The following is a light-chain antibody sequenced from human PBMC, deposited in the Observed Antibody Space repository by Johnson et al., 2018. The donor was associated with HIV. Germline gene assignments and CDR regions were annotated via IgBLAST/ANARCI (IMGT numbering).Light chain of an antibody. CDR3: GAWDSSLRTAF. V-gene: IGLV1-51*02. Sequence: QPALTQPPSVSAAPGQTVNISCSGNVSNIESYFVSWYQQLPGAAPTLLIYEDNKRPSGIPDRFSGSKSGTSATLGITGLQTGDEADYYCGAWDSSLRTAFFGTGTKVTVL. J-gene: IGLJ1*01. CDR2: EDN. CDR1: VSNIESYF.